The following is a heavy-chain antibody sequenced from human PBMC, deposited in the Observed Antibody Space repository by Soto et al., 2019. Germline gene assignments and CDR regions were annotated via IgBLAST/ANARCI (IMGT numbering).Heavy chain of an antibody. CDR2: ISYDGSNK. Sequence: LRLSCAASGFTFSRYAMHWVRQAPGKGLEWVAVISYDGSNKYYADSVKGRFTISRDNSKNTLYLQMNSLRAEDTAVYYCARDEWLERATTYFDYWGQGTLVTVSS. J-gene: IGHJ4*02. CDR1: GFTFSRYA. CDR3: ARDEWLERATTYFDY. V-gene: IGHV3-30-3*01. D-gene: IGHD1-1*01.